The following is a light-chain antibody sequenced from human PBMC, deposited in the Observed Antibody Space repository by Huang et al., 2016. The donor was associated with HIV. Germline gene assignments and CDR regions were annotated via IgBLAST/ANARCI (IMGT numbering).Light chain of an antibody. CDR1: QSVSSSY. V-gene: IGKV3-20*01. CDR3: QQYGSSPLT. J-gene: IGKJ4*01. Sequence: EIVLTQSPGTLSLSPGERATLSCRASQSVSSSYVAWYQQKPGQAPRLLIYGASSRATGSPDRFSGSGSGTDFTLTISRLEPEDFAVYYCQQYGSSPLTFGGGTKVEIK. CDR2: GAS.